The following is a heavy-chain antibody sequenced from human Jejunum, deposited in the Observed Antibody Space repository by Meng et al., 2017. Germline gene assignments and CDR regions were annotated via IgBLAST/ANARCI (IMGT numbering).Heavy chain of an antibody. V-gene: IGHV1-69*13. CDR1: RDTFRRCA. CDR3: ARVPLFESTGWDKPFDS. CDR2: IIPIFGTT. Sequence: SVKVSCKASRDTFRRCAINWVRQAPGQGLEWMGGIIPIFGTTRNAQKFQGRVTFTADDSTSAAYMELSSLRSEDTDVYYCARVPLFESTGWDKPFDSWGQGILVTVSS. J-gene: IGHJ4*02. D-gene: IGHD1-1*01.